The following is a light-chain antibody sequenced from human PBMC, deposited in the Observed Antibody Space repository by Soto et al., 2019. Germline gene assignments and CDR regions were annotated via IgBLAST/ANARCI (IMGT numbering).Light chain of an antibody. CDR2: KAS. CDR3: QQYNSYST. V-gene: IGKV1-5*03. CDR1: QSISSW. J-gene: IGKJ1*01. Sequence: IQFTQSPSSLSASVGDRVTITCRASQSISSWLAWYQQKPGKAPKLLIYKASSLESGVPSRFSGSGSGTEFTLTISSLQPDDFATYYCQQYNSYSTFGQGTKVDIK.